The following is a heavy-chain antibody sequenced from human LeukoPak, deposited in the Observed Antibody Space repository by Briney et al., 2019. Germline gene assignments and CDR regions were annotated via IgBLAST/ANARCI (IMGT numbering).Heavy chain of an antibody. CDR3: AKDLEYCSSTGCYTRYYYYYGMDV. CDR1: GFTFSSYG. J-gene: IGHJ6*02. D-gene: IGHD2-2*02. CDR2: ISYDGSNK. Sequence: GGSLRLSCAASGFTFSSYGMHWVRQAPGKGLEWVAVISYDGSNKYYADSVKGRFTISRDNSKNTLYLQMNSLRAEDTAVYCCAKDLEYCSSTGCYTRYYYYYGMDVWGQGTTVTVSS. V-gene: IGHV3-30*18.